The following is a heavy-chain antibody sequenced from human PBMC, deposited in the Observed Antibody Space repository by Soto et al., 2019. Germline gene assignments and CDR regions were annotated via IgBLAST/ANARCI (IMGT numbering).Heavy chain of an antibody. CDR2: ITSGSSFI. CDR3: ARSKRNGAMDV. D-gene: IGHD2-8*01. CDR1: AFTFSSYS. J-gene: IGHJ6*02. V-gene: IGHV3-21*01. Sequence: GGSLRLSCVVSAFTFSSYSLNWVRQAPGKGLEWVSSITSGSSFIDYADSVKGRFTISRDDAKNSLFLQMSSLRADDTAVYYCARSKRNGAMDVWGQGTTVTVSS.